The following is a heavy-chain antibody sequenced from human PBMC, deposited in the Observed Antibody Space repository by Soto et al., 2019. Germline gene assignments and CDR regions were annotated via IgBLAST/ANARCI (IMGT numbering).Heavy chain of an antibody. CDR1: GGSISSDDYY. D-gene: IGHD6-6*01. J-gene: IGHJ4*02. Sequence: SETLSLTCTVSGGSISSDDYYWSWIRQAPGRGLEWIGYIHSSGSIYYNPSLKSRATMSIDTAGNQFSLKLRSVTAADTAVYYCARVGGVAARTFDYWGQGTLVTVSS. CDR2: IHSSGSI. V-gene: IGHV4-30-4*02. CDR3: ARVGGVAARTFDY.